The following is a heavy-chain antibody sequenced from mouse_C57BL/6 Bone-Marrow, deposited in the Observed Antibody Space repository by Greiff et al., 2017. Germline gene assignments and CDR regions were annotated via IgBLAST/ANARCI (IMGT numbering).Heavy chain of an antibody. D-gene: IGHD4-1*01. V-gene: IGHV1-54*01. CDR1: GYAFTNYL. Sequence: VQLVESGAELVRPGTSVKVSCKASGYAFTNYLIEWVKQRPGQGLEWIGVINPGSGGTNYNEKFKGKATLTADKSSSTAYMQLSSLTSEDSAVYFCARSGPWDLYCFDYWGQGTTLTVSA. CDR3: ARSGPWDLYCFDY. CDR2: INPGSGGT. J-gene: IGHJ2*01.